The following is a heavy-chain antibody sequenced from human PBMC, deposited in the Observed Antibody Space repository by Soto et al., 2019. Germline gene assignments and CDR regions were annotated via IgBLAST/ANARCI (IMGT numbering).Heavy chain of an antibody. CDR1: GGSISSSSYY. J-gene: IGHJ5*02. D-gene: IGHD2-2*01. CDR3: ARHRIVVVPAARLGWFDP. Sequence: SETLSLTCTVSGGSISSSSYYWGWIRQPPGKGLEWIGSIYYSGSTYYNPSLKSRVTISVDTSKTQFSLKLSSVTAADTAVYYCARHRIVVVPAARLGWFDPWGQGTLVTVSS. V-gene: IGHV4-39*01. CDR2: IYYSGST.